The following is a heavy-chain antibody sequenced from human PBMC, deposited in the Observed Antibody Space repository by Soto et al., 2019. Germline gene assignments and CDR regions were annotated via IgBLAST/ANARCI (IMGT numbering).Heavy chain of an antibody. CDR2: IDPSDSYT. J-gene: IGHJ6*02. D-gene: IGHD1-26*01. V-gene: IGHV5-10-1*01. CDR3: ASGIVGAPGPPIFYYYYGMDV. Sequence: GESLKISCKGSGYSFTSYWISWVRQMPGKGLEWMGRIDPSDSYTNYSPSFQGHVTISADKSISTAYLQWSSLKASDTAMYYCASGIVGAPGPPIFYYYYGMDVWGQGTTVTVSS. CDR1: GYSFTSYW.